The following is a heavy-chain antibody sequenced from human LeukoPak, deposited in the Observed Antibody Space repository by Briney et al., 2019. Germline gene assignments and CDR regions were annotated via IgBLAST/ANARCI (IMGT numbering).Heavy chain of an antibody. Sequence: GASVKVSCKASGGTFSSYAISWVRQAPGQGLEWMGGIIPIFGTASYAQKFQGRVTITADESTSTAYMELSSLRSEDTAVYYCARGTFGVVISGGAFDIWGQGTMVTVSS. J-gene: IGHJ3*02. CDR3: ARGTFGVVISGGAFDI. V-gene: IGHV1-69*01. CDR2: IIPIFGTA. D-gene: IGHD3-3*01. CDR1: GGTFSSYA.